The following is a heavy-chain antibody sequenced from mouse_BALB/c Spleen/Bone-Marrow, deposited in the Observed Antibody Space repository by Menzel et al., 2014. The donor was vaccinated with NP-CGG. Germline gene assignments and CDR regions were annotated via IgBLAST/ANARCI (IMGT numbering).Heavy chain of an antibody. V-gene: IGHV1S81*02. CDR2: INPSNGRT. CDR3: ARTYFDY. J-gene: IGHJ2*01. Sequence: QVQLQQSGAELVKPVASVKLSCKASGYTFTSYWMHWVKQRPGQGLEWIGEINPSNGRTSYNEKFKSKATLTVDKSSSTAYMQLSSLTSEDSAVYYCARTYFDYWGQGTTLTVSS. CDR1: GYTFTSYW.